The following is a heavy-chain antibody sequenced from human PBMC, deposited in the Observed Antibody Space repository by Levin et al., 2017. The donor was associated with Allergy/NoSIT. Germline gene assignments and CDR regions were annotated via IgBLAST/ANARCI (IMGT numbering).Heavy chain of an antibody. D-gene: IGHD6-13*01. Sequence: LSLTCAASGFTFSTYAMSWVRQAPGKGLEWVSVISAGGGHTTYAESVKGRFTISRDNSKDTLYLQMNSLTAEDTAVYYCAKAGSSWYIEIDHWGQGTLVTVSS. J-gene: IGHJ4*02. CDR2: ISAGGGHT. CDR3: AKAGSSWYIEIDH. V-gene: IGHV3-23*01. CDR1: GFTFSTYA.